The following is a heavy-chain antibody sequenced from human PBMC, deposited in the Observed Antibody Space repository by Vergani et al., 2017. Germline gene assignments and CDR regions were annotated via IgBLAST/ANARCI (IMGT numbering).Heavy chain of an antibody. V-gene: IGHV4-59*01. J-gene: IGHJ6*03. Sequence: QVQLQESGPGLVKPSEPLSLTCTVSGGSISSYYWSWIRQPPGKGLEWIGYIYYSGSTNYNPSLKSRVTISVATSKNQFSLKLSSVTAADTAVYYCASLRRFTTGTMGYYYYMDVWGKGTTVTVSS. CDR3: ASLRRFTTGTMGYYYYMDV. D-gene: IGHD1-1*01. CDR1: GGSISSYY. CDR2: IYYSGST.